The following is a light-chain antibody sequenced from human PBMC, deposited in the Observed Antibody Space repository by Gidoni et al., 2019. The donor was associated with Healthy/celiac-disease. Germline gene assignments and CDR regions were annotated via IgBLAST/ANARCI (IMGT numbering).Light chain of an antibody. CDR1: QSISSY. Sequence: DIQMTQSPSSLSASVGDRVTITCPARQSISSYLNWYQQRQRKAPQLLSYAASSLQSGVPSRFSGSGSTTDFTLTNSSLQHEDFATYYRQQSYSTLTFXXXTKVEIK. CDR3: QQSYSTLT. J-gene: IGKJ1*01. CDR2: AAS. V-gene: IGKV1-39*01.